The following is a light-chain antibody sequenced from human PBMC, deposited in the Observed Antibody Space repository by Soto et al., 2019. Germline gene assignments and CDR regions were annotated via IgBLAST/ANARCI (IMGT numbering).Light chain of an antibody. CDR1: SSNIGAGYD. J-gene: IGLJ2*01. CDR3: QSYDSSLSGL. V-gene: IGLV1-40*01. CDR2: GNS. Sequence: QAVVTQPPSVSGAPGQRVTISCTGSSSNIGAGYDVHWYQQLPGTAPKLLIYGNSNRPSGVPDRFSGSKSGTSASLAITGLQAEDGADYYCQSYDSSLSGLFGGGTKVTVL.